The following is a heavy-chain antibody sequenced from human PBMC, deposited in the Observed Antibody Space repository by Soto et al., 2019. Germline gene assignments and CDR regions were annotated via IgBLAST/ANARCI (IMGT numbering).Heavy chain of an antibody. CDR1: GGSISSGGYS. Sequence: SETLSLTCAVSGGSISSGGYSWSWIRQPPGKGLEWIGYIYHSGSTYYNPSLKSRVTISVDRSKNQFSLKLSSVTAADTAVYYCARALLWFAELFGWFDPWGQGTLVTVSS. J-gene: IGHJ5*02. CDR3: ARALLWFAELFGWFDP. D-gene: IGHD3-10*01. CDR2: IYHSGST. V-gene: IGHV4-30-2*01.